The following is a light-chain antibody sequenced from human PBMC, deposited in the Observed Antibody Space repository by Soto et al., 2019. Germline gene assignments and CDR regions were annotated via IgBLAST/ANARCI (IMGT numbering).Light chain of an antibody. CDR3: SSYTSSSTLYV. V-gene: IGLV2-14*01. CDR2: EVS. Sequence: QSVLTQPASVSGSPGQSITITCIGTSSDVGYYNYVSWYQQHPGKAPKLMIYEVSNRPSGVSHRFSGSKSGDTASLTISGLQTEDEADYYCSSYTSSSTLYVFGTGTKVTVL. J-gene: IGLJ1*01. CDR1: SSDVGYYNY.